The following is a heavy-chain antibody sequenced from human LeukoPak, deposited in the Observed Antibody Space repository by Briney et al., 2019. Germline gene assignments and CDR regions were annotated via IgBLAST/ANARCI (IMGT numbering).Heavy chain of an antibody. J-gene: IGHJ4*02. D-gene: IGHD6-13*01. CDR2: IYYSGST. CDR1: GGSVSSGSYY. Sequence: SETLSLTCTVSGGSVSSGSYYWSWIRQPPGKGLEWIGYIYYSGSTNYNPSLKSRVTISVDTSKNQFSLKLSSVTAADTAVYYCARGSSSWYPLFDYWGQGTLVTVSS. V-gene: IGHV4-61*01. CDR3: ARGSSSWYPLFDY.